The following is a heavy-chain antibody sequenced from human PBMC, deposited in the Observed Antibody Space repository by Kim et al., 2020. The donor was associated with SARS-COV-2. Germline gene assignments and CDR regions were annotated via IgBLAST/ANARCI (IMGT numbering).Heavy chain of an antibody. D-gene: IGHD2-21*01. CDR1: GFTVSSNY. J-gene: IGHJ4*02. V-gene: IGHV3-53*01. CDR2: IYSGGST. Sequence: GGSLRLSCAASGFTVSSNYMSWVRQAPGKGLEWVSVIYSGGSTYYADSVKGRFTISRDNSKNTLYLQMNSLRAVDTAVYYCARESPHRLGARWGQGPRVTVPS. CDR3: ARESPHRLGAR.